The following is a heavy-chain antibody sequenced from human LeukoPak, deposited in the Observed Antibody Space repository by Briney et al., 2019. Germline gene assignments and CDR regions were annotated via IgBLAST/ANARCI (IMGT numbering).Heavy chain of an antibody. CDR1: GFTFNNYAM. J-gene: IGHJ1*01. V-gene: IGHV4-4*02. CDR2: IYHSGST. CDR3: ATTGWYCLDH. Sequence: GSLRLSCAASGFTFNNYAMTWVRQAPGKGLEWIGEIYHSGSTNYNPSLQSRVTISVDKSNNHFSLRLTAVTAADTAVYYCATTGWYCLDHWGQGALVTVSS. D-gene: IGHD6-19*01.